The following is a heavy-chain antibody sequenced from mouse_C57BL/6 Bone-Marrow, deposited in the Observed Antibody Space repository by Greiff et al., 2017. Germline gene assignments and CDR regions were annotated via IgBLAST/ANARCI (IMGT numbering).Heavy chain of an antibody. CDR2: IAPENGDT. D-gene: IGHD2-2*01. CDR3: TTKGYDGGGYFDV. Sequence: VQLQQSGAELVRPGASVKLSCTASGFNIKDDYMHWVKQRPEQGLAWIGWIAPENGDTEYASKFQGKATITADTSSNTAYLQLSSMTSEDTAVYYCTTKGYDGGGYFDVWGTGTTVTVSS. CDR1: GFNIKDDY. J-gene: IGHJ1*03. V-gene: IGHV14-4*01.